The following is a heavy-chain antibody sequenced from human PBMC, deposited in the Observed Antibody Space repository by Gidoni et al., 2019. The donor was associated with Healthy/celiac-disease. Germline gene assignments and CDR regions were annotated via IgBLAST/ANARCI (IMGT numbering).Heavy chain of an antibody. CDR3: ARDKSITIFGVGYNWFDP. Sequence: QVQLVASGGGVVQPGRSLRLSCAASGFTFSSYGMHWVRQAPGKGLEWVAVIWYDGSNKYYADSVKGRFTISRDNSKNTLYLQMNSLRAEDTAVYYCARDKSITIFGVGYNWFDPWGQGTLVTVSS. D-gene: IGHD3-3*01. V-gene: IGHV3-33*01. CDR1: GFTFSSYG. J-gene: IGHJ5*02. CDR2: IWYDGSNK.